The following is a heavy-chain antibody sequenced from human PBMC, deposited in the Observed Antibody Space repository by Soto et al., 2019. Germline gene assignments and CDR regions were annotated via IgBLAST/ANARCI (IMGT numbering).Heavy chain of an antibody. CDR2: ISYDGSNK. J-gene: IGHJ4*02. CDR1: GFTFSRHT. CDR3: AKDGAIAAADYFFDY. Sequence: GGSLRLSCAASGFTFSRHTMHWVRQAPGKGLEWVASISYDGSNKYYADSVKGRFTISRDNSKNTVYLQMNSLRGEDTAVYYCAKDGAIAAADYFFDYWGQGSLVTVSS. V-gene: IGHV3-30*04. D-gene: IGHD6-13*01.